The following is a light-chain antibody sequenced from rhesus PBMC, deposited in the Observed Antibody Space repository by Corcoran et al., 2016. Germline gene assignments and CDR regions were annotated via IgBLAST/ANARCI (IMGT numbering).Light chain of an antibody. CDR3: QQSSNLYS. CDR1: QSVGRY. Sequence: ETVVTQSPATLSLYPGERATLSCRASQSVGRYLAWYQQKPGKAPRLLIYGASSRATGIPDRFSGSGSGTEFTLTISSLEPEDVGVYYCQQSSNLYSFGQGTKVEIK. J-gene: IGKJ2*01. CDR2: GAS. V-gene: IGKV3-24*04.